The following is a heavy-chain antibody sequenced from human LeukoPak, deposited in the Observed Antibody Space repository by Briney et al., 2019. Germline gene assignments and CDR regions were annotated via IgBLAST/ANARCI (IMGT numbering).Heavy chain of an antibody. D-gene: IGHD6-25*01. V-gene: IGHV3-72*01. Sequence: GGSLRLSXATSGFTFSDHSMDWVRQAPGKGVEWVGRTRNKVNSYTTEYAASVKGRFTISRDDSKNSLYLQMNSLKTEDTAVYYCARAAYSSGFYYYYMDVWGKGTTVTVS. CDR3: ARAAYSSGFYYYYMDV. CDR2: TRNKVNSYTT. J-gene: IGHJ6*03. CDR1: GFTFSDHS.